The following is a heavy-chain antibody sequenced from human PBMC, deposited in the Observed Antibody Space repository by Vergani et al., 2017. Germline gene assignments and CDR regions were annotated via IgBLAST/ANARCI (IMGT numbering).Heavy chain of an antibody. Sequence: EVALVQSGPEMRKPGESLTISCKGSEYSFGNYWIGWVRQMPGKGREWMGIIYPADSDTRYSPSFQGQVTISADKSISTAFLQWDSLKASDTALYYCARHTTYTDSWGQGTLVTVSS. CDR2: IYPADSDT. V-gene: IGHV5-51*01. J-gene: IGHJ4*02. CDR1: EYSFGNYW. CDR3: ARHTTYTDS. D-gene: IGHD1-1*01.